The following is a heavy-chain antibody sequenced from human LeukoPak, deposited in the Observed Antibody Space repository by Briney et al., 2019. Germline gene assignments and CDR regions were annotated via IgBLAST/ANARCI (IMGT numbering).Heavy chain of an antibody. CDR3: ARLLGGSDDSANWFDP. CDR2: IYPGDSDT. D-gene: IGHD3-16*01. CDR1: YW. Sequence: YWSWIRQPPGKGLEWMGIIYPGDSDTRYSPSFQGQVTISADKSISTAYLQWSSLKASDTAMYYCARLLGGSDDSANWFDPWGQGTLVTVSS. J-gene: IGHJ5*02. V-gene: IGHV5-51*01.